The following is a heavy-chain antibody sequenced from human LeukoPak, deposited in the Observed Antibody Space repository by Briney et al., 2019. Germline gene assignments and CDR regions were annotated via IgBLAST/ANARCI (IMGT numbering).Heavy chain of an antibody. D-gene: IGHD3-16*01. CDR2: INPNSGGT. Sequence: ASVKVSCKASGYTFTGYYMHWVRQAPGQGLEWMGWINPNSGGTNYAQKFQGRVTMTRDTSISTAYMELSRLRSDDTAVYYCARVRYRLAETYIDYWGQGTLVAVSS. CDR1: GYTFTGYY. CDR3: ARVRYRLAETYIDY. V-gene: IGHV1-2*02. J-gene: IGHJ4*02.